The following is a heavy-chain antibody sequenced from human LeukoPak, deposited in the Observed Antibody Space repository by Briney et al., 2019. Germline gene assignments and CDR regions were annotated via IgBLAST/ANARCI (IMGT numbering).Heavy chain of an antibody. CDR1: GFTFSSYW. CDR3: AREGYYSGMDV. CDR2: IKEDGSVK. Sequence: GGSLRLSCAASGFTFSSYWMSWVRQAPGKGLEWVANIKEDGSVKYYVDSVKGRFTISRDNGKKSLYLQMNSLRAEDTAVYYCAREGYYSGMDVWGQGTTVTVSS. V-gene: IGHV3-7*01. J-gene: IGHJ6*02.